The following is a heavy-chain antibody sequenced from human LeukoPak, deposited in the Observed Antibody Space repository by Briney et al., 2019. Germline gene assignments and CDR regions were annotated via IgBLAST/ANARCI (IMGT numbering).Heavy chain of an antibody. D-gene: IGHD5-12*01. J-gene: IGHJ4*02. CDR3: AKVISVATGKYYFDY. Sequence: GAPVKVSCKASGYTFTSYGISWVRQAPGQGLEWMGWISAYNGNTNYAQKLQGRVTMTTDTSTSTAYMELRSLRSDDTAVYYCAKVISVATGKYYFDYWGQGTLVTVSS. CDR2: ISAYNGNT. V-gene: IGHV1-18*01. CDR1: GYTFTSYG.